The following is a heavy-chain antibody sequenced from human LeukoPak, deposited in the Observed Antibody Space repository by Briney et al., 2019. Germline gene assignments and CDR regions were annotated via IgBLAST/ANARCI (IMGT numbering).Heavy chain of an antibody. Sequence: GGSLRLSCAASGFTFTTYSMNWVRQAPGKGLEWVSSISSDSNYIYYADSLKGRFTISRDNARNSLYLQMISLRVEDTAVYYCARVAFGLYVMDVWGQGTAVTASS. CDR1: GFTFTTYS. D-gene: IGHD3/OR15-3a*01. CDR2: ISSDSNYI. CDR3: ARVAFGLYVMDV. J-gene: IGHJ6*02. V-gene: IGHV3-21*01.